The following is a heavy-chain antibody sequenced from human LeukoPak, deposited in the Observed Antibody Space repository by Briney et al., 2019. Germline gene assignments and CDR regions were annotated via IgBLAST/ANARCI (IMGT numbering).Heavy chain of an antibody. V-gene: IGHV6-1*01. CDR3: ARGVIHDFDY. J-gene: IGHJ4*02. D-gene: IGHD3-16*02. CDR2: TYYRSKWYN. Sequence: SQTLSLTCAISGDSVSSNSAAWNWIRQSPSRGLEWLGRTYYRSKWYNDYAVSVKSRITLNSDTSKNQFSLHLNSVTPEDTAVHYCARGVIHDFDYWGQGTLVTVSS. CDR1: GDSVSSNSAA.